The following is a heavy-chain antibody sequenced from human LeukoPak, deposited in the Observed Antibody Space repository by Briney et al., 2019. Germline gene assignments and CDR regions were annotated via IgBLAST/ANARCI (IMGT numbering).Heavy chain of an antibody. Sequence: PGGSLRLSCATSGFTFGRFDMNWVRQAPGEGLEWVSGIGEEKSGSWTKSADSVKGRFTISRDNSENTLYLQMDSLTVDDTAVYYCAKAGVISGWDYWGQGVLVTVSS. CDR3: AKAGVISGWDY. CDR2: IGEEKSGSWT. D-gene: IGHD3-3*02. CDR1: GFTFGRFD. V-gene: IGHV3-23*01. J-gene: IGHJ4*02.